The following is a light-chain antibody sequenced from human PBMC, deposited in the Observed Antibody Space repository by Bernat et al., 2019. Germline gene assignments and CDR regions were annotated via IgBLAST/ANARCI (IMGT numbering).Light chain of an antibody. J-gene: IGLJ3*02. CDR1: SSDVGSYNL. CDR3: CSYAGSSTFEGV. Sequence: QSALTQPASVSGSPGQSITISCTGTSSDVGSYNLVSWYQQHPGKAPKLMIYEVSKRPSGVSNRFSGSKSVNTASLTISGLQAEDEADYYCCSYAGSSTFEGVFGGGTKLTVL. V-gene: IGLV2-23*02. CDR2: EVS.